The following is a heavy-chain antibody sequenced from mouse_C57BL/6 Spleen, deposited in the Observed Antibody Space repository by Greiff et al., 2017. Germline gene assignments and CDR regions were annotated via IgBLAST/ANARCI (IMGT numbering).Heavy chain of an antibody. D-gene: IGHD1-1*01. CDR2: ISYDGSN. Sequence: ESGPGLVKPSRSLSLTCSVTGYSITSGYYWNWIRQFPGNKLGWMGYISYDGSNNYNPSLKNRLSITRDTSKNQFLLKLNSVTTEDKAPYYCARGDGSSDAMDYWGPGTTVTVSS. J-gene: IGHJ4*01. CDR1: GYSITSGYY. V-gene: IGHV3-6*01. CDR3: ARGDGSSDAMDY.